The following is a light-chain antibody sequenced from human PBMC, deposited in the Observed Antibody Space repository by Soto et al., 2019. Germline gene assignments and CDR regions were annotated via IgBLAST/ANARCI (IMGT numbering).Light chain of an antibody. V-gene: IGKV1-5*03. Sequence: DIQITQSPSTLSGSVGDRVTITCRASQTISSWLAWYQQKPGKAPKLLIYKASTLKSGVPSRFSGSGSGTEFTLTISSLQPDDFATYYCQQYNSYSPLTFGGGTKVDI. J-gene: IGKJ4*01. CDR2: KAS. CDR3: QQYNSYSPLT. CDR1: QTISSW.